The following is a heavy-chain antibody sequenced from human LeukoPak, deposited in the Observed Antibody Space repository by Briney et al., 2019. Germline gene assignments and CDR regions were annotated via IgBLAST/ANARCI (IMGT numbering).Heavy chain of an antibody. CDR2: INWNGGST. V-gene: IGHV3-20*04. CDR1: GFTFDDYG. Sequence: GGSLRLSRAASGFTFDDYGMSWVRQAPGKGLEWVSGINWNGGSTGYADSVKGRFTISRGNAKNSLYLQMNSLRAEDTALYYCAREGLPYYDFWSGYPTYYYYYMDVWGKGTTVTVSS. J-gene: IGHJ6*03. D-gene: IGHD3-3*01. CDR3: AREGLPYYDFWSGYPTYYYYYMDV.